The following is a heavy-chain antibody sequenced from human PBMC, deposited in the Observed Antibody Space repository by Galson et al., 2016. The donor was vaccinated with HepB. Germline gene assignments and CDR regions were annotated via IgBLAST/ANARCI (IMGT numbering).Heavy chain of an antibody. CDR3: ARDYVTTATRWFDP. V-gene: IGHV3-23*01. D-gene: IGHD1-1*01. J-gene: IGHJ5*02. CDR2: ISGSGGST. Sequence: SLRLSCAVSGFIVSNNYMIWVRQAPGKGLEWVSAISGSGGSTYYADSVKGRFAISRDNSKNTLYLQMNSLRAEDTAVYYCARDYVTTATRWFDPWGQGTLVTVSS. CDR1: GFIVSNNY.